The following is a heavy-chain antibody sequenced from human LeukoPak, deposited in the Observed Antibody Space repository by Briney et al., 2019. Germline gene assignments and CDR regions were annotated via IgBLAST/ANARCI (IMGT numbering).Heavy chain of an antibody. CDR1: GGSISSSSYY. Sequence: KPSETLSLTCTVSGGSISSSSYYWGWIRQPPGKGLEWIGSIYYSGSTYYNPSLKSRVTISVNTAKNKFTLKLSSVTAADTAVYYCARVGIYYYYYYMDVWGKGTTVTVSS. V-gene: IGHV4-39*01. J-gene: IGHJ6*03. CDR2: IYYSGST. CDR3: ARVGIYYYYYYMDV. D-gene: IGHD1-26*01.